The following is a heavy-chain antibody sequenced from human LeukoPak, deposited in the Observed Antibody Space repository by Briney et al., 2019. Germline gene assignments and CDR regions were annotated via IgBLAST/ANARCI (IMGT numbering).Heavy chain of an antibody. D-gene: IGHD3-22*01. J-gene: IGHJ3*02. CDR3: ARVETYYYDSSGYPYPSPHVGALDI. Sequence: SETLSLTCTVSGGSISSYYWSWRRQPPGKGLEWIGYIYYSGSTNYNPSLKSRVTISVDTSKNQFSLKLSSVTAADTAVYYCARVETYYYDSSGYPYPSPHVGALDIWGQGTMVTVSS. CDR2: IYYSGST. V-gene: IGHV4-59*01. CDR1: GGSISSYY.